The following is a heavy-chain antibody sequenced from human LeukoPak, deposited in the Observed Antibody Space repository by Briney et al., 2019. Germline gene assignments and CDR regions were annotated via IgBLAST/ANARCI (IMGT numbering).Heavy chain of an antibody. J-gene: IGHJ3*02. V-gene: IGHV3-30*02. Sequence: GGSLRLSCEAANFTFSDYPMDWVRQAPGRGREWVAFIRYDGSNKYYADSVKGRFTISRDNAKNSLPLQMNILRADDTAVYYCAGFHLGYCSDGSCYAGHSDAFDIWGQGTMVTVSS. CDR1: NFTFSDYP. CDR3: AGFHLGYCSDGSCYAGHSDAFDI. D-gene: IGHD2-15*01. CDR2: IRYDGSNK.